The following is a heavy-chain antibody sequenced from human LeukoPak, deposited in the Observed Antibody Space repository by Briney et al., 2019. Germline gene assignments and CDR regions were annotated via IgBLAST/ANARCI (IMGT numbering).Heavy chain of an antibody. CDR1: GGSISSNNW. D-gene: IGHD1-1*01. J-gene: IGHJ4*02. CDR3: ARVNINNWHSCDY. V-gene: IGHV4-4*02. CDR2: IYHSGSP. Sequence: SDTLSLTCAVSGGSISSNNWWGWVRQPPGKGLVWIGEIYHSGSPNYNPSLKSRVTISVDKSRNHFSLNLSSVTAADTAVYYCARVNINNWHSCDYWGQGTLVTVSS.